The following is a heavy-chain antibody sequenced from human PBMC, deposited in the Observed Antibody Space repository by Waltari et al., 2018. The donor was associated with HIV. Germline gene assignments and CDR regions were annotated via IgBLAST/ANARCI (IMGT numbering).Heavy chain of an antibody. CDR1: GYTFVSYG. J-gene: IGHJ4*02. Sequence: QVHLEQSGVEVKKPGASVKVSCKASGYTFVSYGISWVRRAPGQGLEWMGWVSANNGYTNYAQNLQCRVTMTTDTATSTAYMELRILRSDDTAVYYCARDVIVAAGYGGYWGQGTLVTVSS. V-gene: IGHV1-18*01. CDR3: ARDVIVAAGYGGY. D-gene: IGHD6-25*01. CDR2: VSANNGYT.